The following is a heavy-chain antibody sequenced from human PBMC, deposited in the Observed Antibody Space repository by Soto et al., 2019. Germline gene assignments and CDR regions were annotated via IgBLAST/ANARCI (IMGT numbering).Heavy chain of an antibody. J-gene: IGHJ4*02. D-gene: IGHD2-2*01. CDR2: IYYNGNT. V-gene: IGHV4-59*03. CDR3: VIPAAFDYWYYFDY. CDR1: GDSISTYY. Sequence: SETLSLTCTVSGDSISTYYWSWIRQPPGKGLEWIAYIYYNGNTNYNPSLKSRVTISVDTSKNQFSLKLNSVTAADTAVYYCVIPAAFDYWYYFDYWGQRTLVTGSS.